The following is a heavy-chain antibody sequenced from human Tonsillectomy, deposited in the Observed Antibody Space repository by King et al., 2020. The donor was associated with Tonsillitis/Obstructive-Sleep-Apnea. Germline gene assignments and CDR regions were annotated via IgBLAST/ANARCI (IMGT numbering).Heavy chain of an antibody. Sequence: VQLVESGGGVVQPGRSLRISCPASGFTFSSYGMHWVRQAPGKGLEWVALISYDGSNKYYADSVKGRFTISRDNSKNTVYLQMNSLRAEDTAVYYCAKDRGWRVRGVKVYQYYGMDVWGQGTTVTVSS. CDR2: ISYDGSNK. CDR1: GFTFSSYG. V-gene: IGHV3-30*18. CDR3: AKDRGWRVRGVKVYQYYGMDV. J-gene: IGHJ6*02. D-gene: IGHD3-10*01.